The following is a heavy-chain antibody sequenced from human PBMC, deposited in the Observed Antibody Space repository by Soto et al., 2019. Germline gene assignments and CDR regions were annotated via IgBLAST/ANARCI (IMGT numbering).Heavy chain of an antibody. CDR2: TYYRSKWYN. V-gene: IGHV6-1*01. CDR1: GDSVSSNSAA. Sequence: PSETLSLTCAISGDSVSSNSAAWNWIRQSPSRGLEWLGRTYYRSKWYNDYAVSVRSRIIINPDTSKNQLSLHLNSVTPEDTAEYYCARAKEYSSSSGMDVWGQGTTVTVSS. D-gene: IGHD6-6*01. J-gene: IGHJ6*02. CDR3: ARAKEYSSSSGMDV.